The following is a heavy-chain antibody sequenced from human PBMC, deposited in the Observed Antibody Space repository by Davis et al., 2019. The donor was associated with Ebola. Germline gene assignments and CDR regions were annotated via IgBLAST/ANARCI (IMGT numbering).Heavy chain of an antibody. D-gene: IGHD6-13*01. CDR3: ARGGGRVSSSWYFQVVGWFDP. Sequence: ASVKVSCKASGYTFTSYDINWVRQATGQGLEWMGWMNPNSGNTGYAQKFQGRVTMTRNTSISTAYMELSSLRSEDTAVYYCARGGGRVSSSWYFQVVGWFDPWGQGTLVTVSS. CDR1: GYTFTSYD. J-gene: IGHJ5*02. CDR2: MNPNSGNT. V-gene: IGHV1-8*01.